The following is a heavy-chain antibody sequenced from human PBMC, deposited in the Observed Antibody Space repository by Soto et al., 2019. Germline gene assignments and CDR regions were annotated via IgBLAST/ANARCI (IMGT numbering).Heavy chain of an antibody. CDR2: VYYSGTT. D-gene: IGHD2-21*01. CDR1: GGSVSNKTYY. Sequence: SETLCLTCSVSGGSVSNKTYYWSWIRQPPGKRLEWIGYVYYSGTTNYTPSLKSRVTISVDTSKNQFSLKLSYVTAAETAVYYCARIRGGALDVWGQGTTVTVSS. J-gene: IGHJ6*02. CDR3: ARIRGGALDV. V-gene: IGHV4-61*01.